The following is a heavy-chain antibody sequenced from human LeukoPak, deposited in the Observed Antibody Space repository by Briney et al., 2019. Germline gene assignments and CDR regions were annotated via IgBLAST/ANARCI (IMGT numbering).Heavy chain of an antibody. CDR1: GYTFTGYY. CDR3: ARATYYYDSSGYGFDY. Sequence: ASVKVSCKASGYTFTGYYMHWVRQAPGQGLEWMGWINPNSGGTNYAQKFQGRVTMTRDTSISTAYMELSKLRSDDTAVYYCARATYYYDSSGYGFDYWGQGTLVTVSS. D-gene: IGHD3-22*01. V-gene: IGHV1-2*02. J-gene: IGHJ4*02. CDR2: INPNSGGT.